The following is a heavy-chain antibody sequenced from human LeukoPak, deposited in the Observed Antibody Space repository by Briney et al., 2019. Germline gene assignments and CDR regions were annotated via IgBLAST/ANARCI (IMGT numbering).Heavy chain of an antibody. CDR1: GYTFTSFG. J-gene: IGHJ1*01. Sequence: SVKVSCKASGYTFTSFGISWVRQAPGQGLEWMGGIIPIFGTANYAQKFQGRVTITADESTSTAYMELSSLRSEDTAVYYCARAETDYDSSGYPAEYFQHWGQGTLVTVSS. V-gene: IGHV1-69*13. CDR2: IIPIFGTA. CDR3: ARAETDYDSSGYPAEYFQH. D-gene: IGHD3-22*01.